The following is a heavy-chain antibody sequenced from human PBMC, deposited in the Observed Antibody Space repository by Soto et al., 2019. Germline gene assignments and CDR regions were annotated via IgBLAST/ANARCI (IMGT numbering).Heavy chain of an antibody. CDR3: ALWGFRDGNNSKYNYSGMDV. CDR1: GGTFNRYT. V-gene: IGHV1-69*01. D-gene: IGHD1-1*01. J-gene: IGHJ6*02. Sequence: VQLVQSGAEVKKPGSSVKLSCKASGGTFNRYTISWVRQAPGQGLEWMGGISPIFGTANYAQKFQGRVAIIADESTSAAYMELRSMRSEDTAVYYCALWGFRDGNNSKYNYSGMDVWGQGPKVTVSS. CDR2: ISPIFGTA.